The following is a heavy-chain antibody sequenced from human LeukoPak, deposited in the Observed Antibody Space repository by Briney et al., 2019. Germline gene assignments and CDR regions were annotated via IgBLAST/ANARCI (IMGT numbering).Heavy chain of an antibody. J-gene: IGHJ6*03. V-gene: IGHV3-48*04. CDR1: GFTFSSYS. D-gene: IGHD3-10*01. CDR2: ISSSSSTI. CDR3: ARDPWVRGVIMGYYYYYMDV. Sequence: GGSLRLSCAASGFTFSSYSMNWVRQAPGKGLEWVSYISSSSSTIYYADSVKGRFTISRDNAKNSLYLQMNSLRAEDTAVYYCARDPWVRGVIMGYYYYYMDVWGKGTTVTVSS.